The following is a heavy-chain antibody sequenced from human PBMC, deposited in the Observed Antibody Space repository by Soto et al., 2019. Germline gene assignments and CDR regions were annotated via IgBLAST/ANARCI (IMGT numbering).Heavy chain of an antibody. CDR1: GFTFSNAW. V-gene: IGHV3-15*07. CDR3: TTRRKDFWSGYEDDY. D-gene: IGHD3-3*01. J-gene: IGHJ4*02. Sequence: EVQLVESGGGLVKPGGSLRLSCAACGFTFSNAWMNWVRQAPGKGLEWVGRIKSKTDGGTTDYAAPVKGRFTISRDDSKNTLYLQMNSLKTEDTAVYYCTTRRKDFWSGYEDDYWGQGTLVTVSS. CDR2: IKSKTDGGTT.